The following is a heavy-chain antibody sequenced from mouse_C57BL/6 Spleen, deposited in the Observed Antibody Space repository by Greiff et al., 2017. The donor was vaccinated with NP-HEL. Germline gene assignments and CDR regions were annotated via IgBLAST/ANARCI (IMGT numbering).Heavy chain of an antibody. V-gene: IGHV1-42*01. CDR1: GDSFTGYY. CDR3: ARGDYDPAWFAY. CDR2: INPSTGGT. Sequence: EVQLQQSGPELGKRGAWGERTGRGAGDSFTGYYMNWVKQSPEKSLEWIGEINPSTGGTTYNQKFKAKATLTVDKSSSTAYMQLKSLTSEDSAVYYCARGDYDPAWFAYWGQGTLVTVSA. D-gene: IGHD2-4*01. J-gene: IGHJ3*01.